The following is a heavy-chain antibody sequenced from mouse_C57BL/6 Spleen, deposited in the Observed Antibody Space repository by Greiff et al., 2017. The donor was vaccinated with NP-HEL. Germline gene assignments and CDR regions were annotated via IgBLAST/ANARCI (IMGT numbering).Heavy chain of an antibody. CDR3: ARHGPITTVVAPFAY. Sequence: EVQRVESGGDLVKPGGSLKLSCAASGFTFSSYGMSWVRQTPDKRLEWVATISSGGSYTYYPDSVKGRFTISRDNAKNTLYLQMSSLKSEDTAMYYCARHGPITTVVAPFAYWGQGTLVTVSA. CDR1: GFTFSSYG. V-gene: IGHV5-6*01. CDR2: ISSGGSYT. J-gene: IGHJ3*01. D-gene: IGHD1-1*01.